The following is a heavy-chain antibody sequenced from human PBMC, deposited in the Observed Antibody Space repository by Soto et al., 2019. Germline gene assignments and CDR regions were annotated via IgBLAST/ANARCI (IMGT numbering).Heavy chain of an antibody. CDR1: AFTXSY. Sequence: SXKVSFKASAFTXSYLHWLLQAPGQGLDWMGRINPNTGVTNYSQRFQGRVTITSDTSITTAFMDLSNVDFDYTSVYYCALERQLNSPSDGFDIWGQGTMATVSS. D-gene: IGHD6-13*01. CDR3: ALERQLNSPSDGFDI. J-gene: IGHJ3*02. CDR2: INPNTGVT. V-gene: IGHV1-2*02.